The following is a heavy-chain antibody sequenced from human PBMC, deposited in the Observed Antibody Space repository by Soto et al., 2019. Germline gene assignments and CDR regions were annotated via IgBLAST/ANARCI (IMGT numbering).Heavy chain of an antibody. Sequence: ASVKVSCKVSGYTLTELSMHWVRQAPGKGLEWMGGFDPEDGETIYAQKFQGRVTMTEDTSTDTAYMELSSVRSDDTAVYYCAIAGRGYQTLYDAFDIWGQGTMVTVSS. V-gene: IGHV1-24*01. D-gene: IGHD6-13*01. J-gene: IGHJ3*02. CDR3: AIAGRGYQTLYDAFDI. CDR2: FDPEDGET. CDR1: GYTLTELS.